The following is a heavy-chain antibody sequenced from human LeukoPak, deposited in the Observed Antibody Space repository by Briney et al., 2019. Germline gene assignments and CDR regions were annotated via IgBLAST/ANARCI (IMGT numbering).Heavy chain of an antibody. D-gene: IGHD3-3*01. CDR2: IKQDGSEK. Sequence: GGSLRLSCAASGFTFTRYWMSWVRQAPGKGLECVANIKQDGSEKEYVDSVKGRFTISRDNAKNSLYLQMNNVRAEDTAVYYCARWRGAQSEFEYWGQGTPVTVSS. CDR1: GFTFTRYW. CDR3: ARWRGAQSEFEY. V-gene: IGHV3-7*01. J-gene: IGHJ4*02.